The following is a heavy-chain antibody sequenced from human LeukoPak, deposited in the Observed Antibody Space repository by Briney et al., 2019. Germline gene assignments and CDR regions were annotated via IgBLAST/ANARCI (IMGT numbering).Heavy chain of an antibody. V-gene: IGHV4-34*01. CDR2: INHSGST. Sequence: SETLSLTCAVYGGSFSGYYWSWIRQPPGKGLEWIGEINHSGSTNYNPSLKSRVTISVDTSENQFSLKLSSVTAADTAVYYCARGRADFDYWGQGTLVTVSS. J-gene: IGHJ4*02. CDR1: GGSFSGYY. CDR3: ARGRADFDY.